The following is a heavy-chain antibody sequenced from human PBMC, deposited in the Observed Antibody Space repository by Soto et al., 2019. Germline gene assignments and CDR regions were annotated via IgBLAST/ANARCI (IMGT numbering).Heavy chain of an antibody. CDR2: IYYSGST. J-gene: IGHJ6*03. D-gene: IGHD3-10*01. Sequence: SETLSLTCTVSGGSISSYYWSWIRQPPGKGLEWIGYIYYSGSTNYNPSLKSRVTISVDTSKNQFSLKLSSVTAADTAVYYCARISGDLYYYNYMDVWGKGTTVTVSS. CDR3: ARISGDLYYYNYMDV. CDR1: GGSISSYY. V-gene: IGHV4-59*01.